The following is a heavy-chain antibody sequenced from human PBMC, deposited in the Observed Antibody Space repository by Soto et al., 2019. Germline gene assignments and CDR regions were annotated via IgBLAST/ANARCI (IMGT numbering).Heavy chain of an antibody. Sequence: ASVKVSCKASGYTFTSYGISWVRQAPGQGLEWMGWISAYNGNTNYAQKLQGRVTMTTDTSTSTAYMELRSLRSDDTAVYYCARDLFRGYSSAVHWFDPWGQGTLVTVSS. V-gene: IGHV1-18*04. D-gene: IGHD6-19*01. CDR3: ARDLFRGYSSAVHWFDP. J-gene: IGHJ5*02. CDR1: GYTFTSYG. CDR2: ISAYNGNT.